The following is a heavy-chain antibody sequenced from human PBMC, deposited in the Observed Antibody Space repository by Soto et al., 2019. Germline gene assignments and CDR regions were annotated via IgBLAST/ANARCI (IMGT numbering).Heavy chain of an antibody. CDR2: ISVYDGNT. V-gene: IGHV1-18*04. CDR3: ARDSPLHY. CDR1: GYTFASYG. J-gene: IGHJ4*02. Sequence: QVQLVQSGAEVKKPGASVKVSCKTSGYTFASYGISWVRQGPGQGFEWMGWISVYDGNTKYVPKLQGRVTITTDRSTSTAYMELRSLRSDDTAVYYCARDSPLHYWGQGTLVTVSS.